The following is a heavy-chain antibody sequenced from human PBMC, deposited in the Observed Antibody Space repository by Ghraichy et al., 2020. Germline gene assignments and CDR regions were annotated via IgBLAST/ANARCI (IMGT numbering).Heavy chain of an antibody. D-gene: IGHD5-12*01. V-gene: IGHV1-2*06. Sequence: ASVKVSCKASGYTFTGYYMHWVRQAPGQGLEWMGRINPNSGGTNYAQKFQGRVTMTRDTSISTAYMELSRLRSDDTAVYYCAREDSGYDLFRFDPWGQGTLVTVSS. CDR1: GYTFTGYY. CDR3: AREDSGYDLFRFDP. CDR2: INPNSGGT. J-gene: IGHJ5*02.